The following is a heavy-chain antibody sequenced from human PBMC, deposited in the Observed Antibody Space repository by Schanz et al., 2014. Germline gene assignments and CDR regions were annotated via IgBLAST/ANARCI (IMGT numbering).Heavy chain of an antibody. CDR2: ISADNGNT. Sequence: QVQLVQSGAEVKKPGASVKVSCKASGYTFTSYGISWVRQAPGQGLEWMGWISADNGNTNYAQMFQGRVTMTTDTSISTAYMELSRLTSDDTAVFFCARENTAVAGMPRVMDVWGQGTTVTVTS. CDR1: GYTFTSYG. V-gene: IGHV1-18*01. D-gene: IGHD6-19*01. CDR3: ARENTAVAGMPRVMDV. J-gene: IGHJ6*02.